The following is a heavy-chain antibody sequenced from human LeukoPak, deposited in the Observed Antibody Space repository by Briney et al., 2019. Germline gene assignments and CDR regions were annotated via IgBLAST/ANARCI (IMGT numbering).Heavy chain of an antibody. V-gene: IGHV4-34*01. CDR3: ARVGVDRAFDI. D-gene: IGHD5-24*01. Sequence: SETLSLTCAVYGGSFSGYYWSWIRQPPGKGLEWIGEINHSGSTNYNPSLKSRVTISVDTSKNQFSLKLSSVTAADTAVYYCARVGVDRAFDIWGQGTMVTVSS. J-gene: IGHJ3*02. CDR1: GGSFSGYY. CDR2: INHSGST.